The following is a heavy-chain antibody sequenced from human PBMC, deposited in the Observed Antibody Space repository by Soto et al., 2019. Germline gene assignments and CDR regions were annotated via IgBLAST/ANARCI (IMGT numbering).Heavy chain of an antibody. CDR1: GGSISSGGYS. CDR3: ARVHGP. CDR2: IYHSGST. Sequence: PSETLSLTCAVSGGSISSGGYSWSWIRQPPGKGLEWIGYIYHSGSTYYNPSLKSRVTVSVDRSKNQFSLKLSSVTAADTAVYYCARVHGPWGQGTLVTASS. V-gene: IGHV4-30-2*01. J-gene: IGHJ5*02.